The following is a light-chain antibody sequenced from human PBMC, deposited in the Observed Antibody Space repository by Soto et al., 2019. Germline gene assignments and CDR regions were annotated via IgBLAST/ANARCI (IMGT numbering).Light chain of an antibody. CDR2: GAS. CDR1: QSVSSSY. Sequence: EIVLTQSPGTLSLSPGERATLSCMASQSVSSSYLAWYQQKPGQAPRLLIYGASSRATGIPDSFSGSGSGTDFTLTISRLEPEDFAVYYCQQYGSSPPITFGQGTRLEIK. CDR3: QQYGSSPPIT. V-gene: IGKV3-20*01. J-gene: IGKJ5*01.